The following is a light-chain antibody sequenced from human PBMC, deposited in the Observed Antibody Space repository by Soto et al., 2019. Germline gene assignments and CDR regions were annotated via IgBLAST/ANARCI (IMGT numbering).Light chain of an antibody. V-gene: IGKV1-27*01. CDR1: QGISNY. J-gene: IGKJ5*01. Sequence: DIKMTQSPASLSASVGDRVTITCRASQGISNYLAWYQQKPGKVPKLLIYAASTLQSGVPSRFSGSGSGTDFTLTITSLQPEDVATYYCQKYSSVITFGHGTRLEIK. CDR2: AAS. CDR3: QKYSSVIT.